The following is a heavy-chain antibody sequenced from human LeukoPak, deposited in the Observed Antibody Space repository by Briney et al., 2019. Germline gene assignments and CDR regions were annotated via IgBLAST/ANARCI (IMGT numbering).Heavy chain of an antibody. Sequence: PGESLKISCQASGYDFTSYWIGWVRQMPGKGLEWMGIIYPSDSDIRYSPSFQGQVTISADKAISTAYVQWSSLKASDTAMYYCARRVYRSSTSCYAGPSFYYFDYWGQGTLVTVSS. D-gene: IGHD2-2*01. CDR2: IYPSDSDI. V-gene: IGHV5-51*01. CDR1: GYDFTSYW. CDR3: ARRVYRSSTSCYAGPSFYYFDY. J-gene: IGHJ4*02.